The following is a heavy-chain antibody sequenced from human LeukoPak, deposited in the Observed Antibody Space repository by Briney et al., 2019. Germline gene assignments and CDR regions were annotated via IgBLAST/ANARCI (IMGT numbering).Heavy chain of an antibody. CDR2: IRYDGSNK. J-gene: IGHJ4*02. CDR3: AREKVGRWLQFEPYFDY. D-gene: IGHD5-24*01. V-gene: IGHV3-30*02. CDR1: GFTFSSYG. Sequence: GGSLRLSCAASGFTFSSYGMHWVRQAPGKGLEWVAFIRYDGSNKYYADSVKGRFTISRDNSKNTLYLQMNSLRAEDTAVYYCAREKVGRWLQFEPYFDYWGQGTLVTVSS.